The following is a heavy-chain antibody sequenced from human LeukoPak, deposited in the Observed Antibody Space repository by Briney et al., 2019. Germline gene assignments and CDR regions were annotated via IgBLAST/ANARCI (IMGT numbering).Heavy chain of an antibody. D-gene: IGHD6-13*01. Sequence: SETLSLTCTVSGGSISSSSYYWGWIRQPPGKGLEWIGSIYYSGSTYYNPSLKSRVTISVDTSKNQFSLKLSSVTAADTAVYYCARTSGYSSSWYYYYYYYMDVWGKGTTVTVSS. CDR1: GGSISSSSYY. V-gene: IGHV4-39*07. CDR2: IYYSGST. CDR3: ARTSGYSSSWYYYYYYYMDV. J-gene: IGHJ6*03.